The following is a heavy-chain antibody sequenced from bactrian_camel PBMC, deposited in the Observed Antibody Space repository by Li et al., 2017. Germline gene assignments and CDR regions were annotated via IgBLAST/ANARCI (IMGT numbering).Heavy chain of an antibody. J-gene: IGHJ4*01. CDR2: IYIGDIGDIRGYNT. CDR3: AAASFQPTMGCIGMDRYNN. D-gene: IGHD5*01. Sequence: HVQLVESGGASVQAGGSLRLSCVASGDTIGRYCMGWFRQTPGKEREGVASIYIGDIGDIRGYNTEYADSVKGRFTISKNKDKNIVYLEMTNLKPEDAAMYYCAAASFQPTMGCIGMDRYNNWGQETQVTVS. V-gene: IGHV3S6*01. CDR1: GDTIGRYC.